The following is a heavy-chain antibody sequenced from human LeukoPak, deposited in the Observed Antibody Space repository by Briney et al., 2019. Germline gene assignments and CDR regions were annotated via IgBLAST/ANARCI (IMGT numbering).Heavy chain of an antibody. J-gene: IGHJ5*02. CDR2: ISTSSRCI. CDR3: ARADCSGSTCYLRHSWFDP. Sequence: GGSLRLSCAASGFTLSTFDMNWVRQAPGKGLGWVSSISTSSRCIYYRDSVKGRFTISRDDAKNSLYLQMNSLTVEDTAVYYCARADCSGSTCYLRHSWFDPWGQGTLVTVSS. D-gene: IGHD2-2*01. CDR1: GFTLSTFD. V-gene: IGHV3-21*06.